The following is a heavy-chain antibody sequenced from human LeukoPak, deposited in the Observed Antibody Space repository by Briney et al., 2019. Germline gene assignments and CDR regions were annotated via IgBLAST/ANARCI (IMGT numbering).Heavy chain of an antibody. CDR3: ARDQGVLPVY. Sequence: GGSLRLSCAASGFTFNSYSMSWVRQAPGKGLEWVSSISSSSSYIYYADSVKGRFTISRDNAKNSLYLQMNSLRAEDTAVYYCARDQGVLPVYWGQGTLVTVSS. D-gene: IGHD3-16*01. V-gene: IGHV3-21*01. J-gene: IGHJ4*02. CDR1: GFTFNSYS. CDR2: ISSSSSYI.